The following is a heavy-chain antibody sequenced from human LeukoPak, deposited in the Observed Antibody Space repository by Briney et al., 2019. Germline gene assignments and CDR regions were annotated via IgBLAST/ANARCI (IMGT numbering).Heavy chain of an antibody. J-gene: IGHJ4*02. CDR2: IYYSGST. CDR3: ATSPPLRYFDWLLDVQFDY. V-gene: IGHV4-39*01. CDR1: GGSISSSSYY. Sequence: PSETLSLTCTVSGGSISSSSYYWGWIRQPPGKGLEWIGSIYYSGSTYYNPSLKSRVTISVDTSKNQFSLKLSSVTAADTAVYYCATSPPLRYFDWLLDVQFDYWGQGTLVTVSS. D-gene: IGHD3-9*01.